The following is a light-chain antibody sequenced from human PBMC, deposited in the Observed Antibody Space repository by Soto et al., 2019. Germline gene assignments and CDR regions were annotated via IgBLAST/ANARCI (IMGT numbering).Light chain of an antibody. CDR3: SSYTSSGV. J-gene: IGLJ3*02. CDR1: SSDVGHNY. Sequence: QSELTQPASVSGSPGQSITISCTGTSSDVGHNYVSWYQQHAGKAPKLIIYEVSYRPSGVSTRFSGSKSGNTASLTISGLQAEDEADYYCSSYTSSGVFGGGTKVTVL. V-gene: IGLV2-14*01. CDR2: EVS.